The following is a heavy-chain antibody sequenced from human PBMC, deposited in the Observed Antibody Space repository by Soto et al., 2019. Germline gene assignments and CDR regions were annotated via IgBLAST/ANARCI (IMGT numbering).Heavy chain of an antibody. CDR3: TRSGLTTVVTRFDY. CDR1: GFTFGDYA. CDR2: IRSKAYGGTT. J-gene: IGHJ4*02. Sequence: GGSLRLSCTASGFTFGDYAMSWFRQAPGKGLECVGFIRSKAYGGTTEYAASVKGRFTISRDDSKSIAYLQMNSLKTEDTAVYYCTRSGLTTVVTRFDYWGQGTLVTVYS. D-gene: IGHD4-17*01. V-gene: IGHV3-49*03.